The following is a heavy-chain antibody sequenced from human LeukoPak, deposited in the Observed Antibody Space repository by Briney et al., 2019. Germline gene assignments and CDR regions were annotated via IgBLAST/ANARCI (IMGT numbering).Heavy chain of an antibody. V-gene: IGHV4-59*01. CDR2: IYYSGST. J-gene: IGHJ5*02. CDR3: ARGARMWFGELLWGNWFDP. CDR1: GGSISSYY. Sequence: SETLSLTCTFSGGSISSYYWSWLRQPPGKGREWIGYIYYSGSTNYNPSLKSRVTISVDTSKNQFSLKLSSVTAADTAVYYCARGARMWFGELLWGNWFDPWGQGTLVTVSS. D-gene: IGHD3-10*01.